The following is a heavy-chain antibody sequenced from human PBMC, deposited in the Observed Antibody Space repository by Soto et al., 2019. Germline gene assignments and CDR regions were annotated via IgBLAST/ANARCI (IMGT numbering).Heavy chain of an antibody. Sequence: QVQLVESGGGLVQPGGSLRLTGVASGFTFGSHGMHWVRQAPGKGLEWVAVILYDETNEHYGDSVKGRFTISRDNSKSILYLQMNRLRPEDTAVYKCAKDLRTTISDYGMDVWGQGTTVTVSS. CDR1: GFTFGSHG. CDR3: AKDLRTTISDYGMDV. CDR2: ILYDETNE. J-gene: IGHJ6*02. V-gene: IGHV3-30*18.